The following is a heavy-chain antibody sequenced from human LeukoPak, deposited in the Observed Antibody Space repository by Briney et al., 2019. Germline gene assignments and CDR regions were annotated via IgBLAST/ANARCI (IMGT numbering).Heavy chain of an antibody. J-gene: IGHJ6*04. CDR1: GFIFSNYA. CDR2: ISSSGSTI. CDR3: AELGITMIGGV. D-gene: IGHD3-10*02. Sequence: GGSLRLSCAASGFIFSNYAMTWVRQAPGKGLEWVSYISSSGSTIYYADSVKGRFTISRDNAKNSLYLQMNSLRAEDTAVYYCAELGITMIGGVWGKGTTVTISS. V-gene: IGHV3-48*03.